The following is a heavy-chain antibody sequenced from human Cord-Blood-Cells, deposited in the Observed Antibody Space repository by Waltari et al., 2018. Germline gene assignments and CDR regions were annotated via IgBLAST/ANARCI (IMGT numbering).Heavy chain of an antibody. V-gene: IGHV3-73*02. CDR1: GFTFRGSA. CDR2: IRSKANSYAT. D-gene: IGHD4-17*01. J-gene: IGHJ4*02. Sequence: EVQLVESGGDLVQTGGSLKLSCAASGFTFRGSAMNWVRQASGKGLEWGGRIRSKANSYATAYAASVKGRFTISRDDSKNTAYLQMNSLKTEDTAVYYCTSPYGGIDYWGQGTLVTVSS. CDR3: TSPYGGIDY.